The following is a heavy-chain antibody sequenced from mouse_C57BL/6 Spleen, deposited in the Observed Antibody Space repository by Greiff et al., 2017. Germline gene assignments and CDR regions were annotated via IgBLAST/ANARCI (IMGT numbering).Heavy chain of an antibody. CDR3: ARKEGGAWFAY. V-gene: IGHV1-82*01. CDR2: IYPGDGDT. J-gene: IGHJ3*01. CDR1: GYAFSSSW. Sequence: VQLKESGPELVKPGASVKISCKASGYAFSSSWMNWVKQRPGKGLEWIGRIYPGDGDTNYNGKFKGKATLTADKSSSTAYMQLSSLTSEDSAVYFCARKEGGAWFAYWGQGTLVTVSA.